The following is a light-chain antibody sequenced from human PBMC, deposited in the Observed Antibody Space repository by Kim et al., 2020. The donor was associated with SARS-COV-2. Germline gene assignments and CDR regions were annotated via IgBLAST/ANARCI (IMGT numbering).Light chain of an antibody. CDR3: QQRSNFT. Sequence: LSWPPGERASLSCRASQSVSSYLAWYQQKPGQAPRLLIYDAVNRATGIPARFSGRGSGTDFTLTISSLEPEDFAVYYCQQRSNFTFGQGTRLEIK. J-gene: IGKJ5*01. V-gene: IGKV3-11*01. CDR2: DAV. CDR1: QSVSSY.